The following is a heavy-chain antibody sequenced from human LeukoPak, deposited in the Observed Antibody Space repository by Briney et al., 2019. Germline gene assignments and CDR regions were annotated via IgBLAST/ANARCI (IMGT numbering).Heavy chain of an antibody. CDR2: ISAYNGNT. J-gene: IGHJ4*02. CDR1: GYTFTSYG. CDR3: ARDLYYGSGSSRPPGFDY. Sequence: ASVKVSCKASGYTFTSYGISWVRQAPGQGLEWMGWISAYNGNTNYAQKLQGRVTMTTDTSTSTAYMELRSLRSDDTAVYYCARDLYYGSGSSRPPGFDYWGQGTLVTVSS. V-gene: IGHV1-18*01. D-gene: IGHD3-10*01.